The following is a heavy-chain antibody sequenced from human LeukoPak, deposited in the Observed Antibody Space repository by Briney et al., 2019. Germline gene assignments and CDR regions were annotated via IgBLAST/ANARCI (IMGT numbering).Heavy chain of an antibody. CDR3: AKDFRIGYSAHFDY. V-gene: IGHV3-23*01. Sequence: GGSLRLSCVGSGFTFRSHAMSWVRLAPEKGLEFVSGIYENGGTTYYADSVKGRFSISRDNSKNTLYLQMDSLRGEDTAVYYCAKDFRIGYSAHFDYWGQGALVTVSS. J-gene: IGHJ4*02. D-gene: IGHD2-21*01. CDR2: IYENGGTT. CDR1: GFTFRSHA.